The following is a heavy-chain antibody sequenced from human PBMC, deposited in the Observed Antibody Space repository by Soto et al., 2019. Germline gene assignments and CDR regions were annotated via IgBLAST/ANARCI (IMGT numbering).Heavy chain of an antibody. CDR1: GFNFRSYG. J-gene: IGHJ4*02. Sequence: SPRLSCAASGFNFRSYGMHWVRQVPGKGLEWVAVISYDGSNKYYADSVKGRFTISRDNSKNTLYLQMNSLRAEDTAVYYCAKVRHNWNPGLDYWGQGTLVTVSS. CDR2: ISYDGSNK. D-gene: IGHD1-20*01. CDR3: AKVRHNWNPGLDY. V-gene: IGHV3-30*18.